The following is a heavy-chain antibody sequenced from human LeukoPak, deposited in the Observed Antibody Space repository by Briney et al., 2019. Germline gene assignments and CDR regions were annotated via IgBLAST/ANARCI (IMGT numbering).Heavy chain of an antibody. V-gene: IGHV1-69*05. CDR1: GGTFSSHA. Sequence: SVKVSCKASGGTFSSHAISWVRQAPGQGLEWMGRIIPIFGTANYAQKFQGRVTITTDESTSTAYMELSSLRPEDTAVYYCARDAGSNWFDPWGQGTLVTVSS. CDR2: IIPIFGTA. D-gene: IGHD1-1*01. J-gene: IGHJ5*02. CDR3: ARDAGSNWFDP.